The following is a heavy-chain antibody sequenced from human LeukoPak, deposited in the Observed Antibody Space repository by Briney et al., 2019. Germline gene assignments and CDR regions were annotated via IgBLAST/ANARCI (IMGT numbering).Heavy chain of an antibody. J-gene: IGHJ4*02. CDR2: IYYSGST. V-gene: IGHV4-59*01. Sequence: SETLSLTCTASGGSISSYYWSWIRQPPGKGLEWIGYIYYSGSTNYNPSSKSRVTISVDTSKNQFSLKLSSVTAADTDVYYCARVLYYNGSGRDPSEYFDYWGQGTLVTVSS. CDR1: GGSISSYY. D-gene: IGHD3-10*01. CDR3: ARVLYYNGSGRDPSEYFDY.